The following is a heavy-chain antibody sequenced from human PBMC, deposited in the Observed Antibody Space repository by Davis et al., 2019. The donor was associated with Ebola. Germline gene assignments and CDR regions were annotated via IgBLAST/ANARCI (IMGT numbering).Heavy chain of an antibody. V-gene: IGHV3-49*03. CDR3: TRDDHCSSTSCYYYGMDV. CDR1: GFTFGDYA. J-gene: IGHJ6*02. CDR2: IRSKAYGGTT. Sequence: PGGSLRLSCTASGFTFGDYAMSWFRQAPGKGLEWVGFIRSKAYGGTTEYAASVKGRFTISRDDSKSIAYLQMNSLKTEDTAVYYCTRDDHCSSTSCYYYGMDVWGQGTTVTVSS. D-gene: IGHD2-2*01.